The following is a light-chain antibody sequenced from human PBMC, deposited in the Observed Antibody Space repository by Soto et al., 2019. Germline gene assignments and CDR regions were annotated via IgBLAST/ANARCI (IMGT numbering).Light chain of an antibody. J-gene: IGKJ2*01. CDR2: GAS. V-gene: IGKV3-20*01. CDR1: RSISSTY. CDR3: QQYGRSPPYT. Sequence: EIVLTQSPGTLSLSPGERPTLSCRASRSISSTYLAWYQQKPGQAPRLLIYGASSRATGIPDRFSGSGSGTDFTLTISRLEPEDFAVYYCQQYGRSPPYTAGHGTKLEIK.